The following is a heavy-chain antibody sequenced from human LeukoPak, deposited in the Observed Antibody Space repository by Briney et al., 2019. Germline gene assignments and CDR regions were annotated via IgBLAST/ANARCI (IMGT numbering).Heavy chain of an antibody. CDR3: ARGTSYYDILTGYCNDY. CDR2: IYYSGST. V-gene: IGHV4-59*07. Sequence: SDPLSLTCSLCVGSIYRYYWLWIRHPPEKGLEWIGYIYYSGSTNYNPSLKSRVTISLDTSKNQFSLKLTSVTAADTAIYYCARGTSYYDILTGYCNDYWGQGTLVTVSS. D-gene: IGHD3-9*01. CDR1: VGSIYRYY. J-gene: IGHJ4*02.